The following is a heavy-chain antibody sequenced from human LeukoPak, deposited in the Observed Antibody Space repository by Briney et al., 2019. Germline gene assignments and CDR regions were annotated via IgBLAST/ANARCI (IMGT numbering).Heavy chain of an antibody. D-gene: IGHD6-6*01. CDR1: GFTFSSYN. Sequence: GGSLRLSCAASGFTFSSYNMNWVHQAPGKGLEWVSTITSTSTYIAYADSVKGRFTISRDNADNSLYLQMNSLRGDDTAVYYCAKERPHGMDVWGQGTSVTVSS. J-gene: IGHJ6*02. CDR2: ITSTSTYI. CDR3: AKERPHGMDV. V-gene: IGHV3-21*01.